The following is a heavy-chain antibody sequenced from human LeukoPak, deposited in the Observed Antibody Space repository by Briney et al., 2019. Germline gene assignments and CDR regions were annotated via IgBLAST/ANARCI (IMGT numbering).Heavy chain of an antibody. J-gene: IGHJ6*03. CDR1: GGTFSNYA. CDR2: IIPIFGTA. V-gene: IGHV1-69*05. CDR3: ARGPTDYYMDV. Sequence: SVKVSCKXSGGTFSNYAISWVRQAPGQGLEWMGGIIPIFGTANYAQKLQDRVTLSMEESTSTAYMELSSLRSEDTAVYYCARGPTDYYMDVWGTGTTVTVSS.